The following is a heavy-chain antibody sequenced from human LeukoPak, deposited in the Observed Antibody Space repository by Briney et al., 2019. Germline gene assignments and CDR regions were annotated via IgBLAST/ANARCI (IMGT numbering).Heavy chain of an antibody. Sequence: GGSLRLSCAASGFIFSNYAMSWVRQVPGKGLEWVSAIGPTGGDTYYADSVKGRFTISRDNSKNTVYLQMNSLRAEDTAVYYCAKPVFSIPAVEDYWGQGTLVTVSS. J-gene: IGHJ4*02. CDR1: GFIFSNYA. D-gene: IGHD4-23*01. CDR3: AKPVFSIPAVEDY. V-gene: IGHV3-23*01. CDR2: IGPTGGDT.